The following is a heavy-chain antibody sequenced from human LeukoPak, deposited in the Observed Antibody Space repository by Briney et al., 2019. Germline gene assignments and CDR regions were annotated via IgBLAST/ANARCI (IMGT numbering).Heavy chain of an antibody. CDR2: INGDGRTT. J-gene: IGHJ4*02. Sequence: GGSLRLSCSASGFIFSSYTMYWVRQAPGKGLEYVSVINGDGRTTYYADSVKGRFTISRDNTKNSLYLQMNSLRAEDTAVYYCARFPRDPWRFDYWGQGTLVTVSS. D-gene: IGHD5-12*01. CDR3: ARFPRDPWRFDY. CDR1: GFIFSSYT. V-gene: IGHV3-64*04.